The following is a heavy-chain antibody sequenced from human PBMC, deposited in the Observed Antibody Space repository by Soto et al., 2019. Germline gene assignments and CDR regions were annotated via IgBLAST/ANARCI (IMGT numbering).Heavy chain of an antibody. CDR2: IYSGGST. CDR1: GFTVSSNY. CDR3: ARVQWFDGLRFLGYYYYYMDV. J-gene: IGHJ6*03. Sequence: GGSLRLSCAASGFTVSSNYMSWVRQAPGKGLEWVSVIYSGGSTYYADSVKGRFTISRHNSKNTLYLQMNSLRAEDTAVYYCARVQWFDGLRFLGYYYYYMDVWGKGTTVTVSS. V-gene: IGHV3-53*04. D-gene: IGHD3-3*01.